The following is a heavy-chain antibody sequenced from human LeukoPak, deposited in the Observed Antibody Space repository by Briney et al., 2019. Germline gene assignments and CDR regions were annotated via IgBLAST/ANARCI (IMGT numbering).Heavy chain of an antibody. CDR3: AREGSTSFLDY. D-gene: IGHD2-2*01. CDR1: GGSISSYY. Sequence: SETLSLTCTVSGGSISSYYWSWIRQPPGKGLEWIGYIYYSGSTNYNPSLKSRVTVSVDTSKNQFSLKLSSVTAADTAVYYCAREGSTSFLDYWGQGTLVTVSS. V-gene: IGHV4-59*01. CDR2: IYYSGST. J-gene: IGHJ4*02.